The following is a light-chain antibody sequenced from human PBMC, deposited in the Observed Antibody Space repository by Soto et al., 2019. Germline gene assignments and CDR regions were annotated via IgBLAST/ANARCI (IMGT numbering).Light chain of an antibody. V-gene: IGKV3-20*01. CDR2: GAS. CDR3: QQFLSSPIT. J-gene: IGKJ4*01. CDR1: QSVSSTY. Sequence: EIVLTQSPGTLSLSPGERATLSCRASQSVSSTYLAWYQQKPGQPPRLLMYGASSRATGIPDRFSVSGSGTDFTLTISRLEPEDFAVYYCQQFLSSPITFGGGTKVEIK.